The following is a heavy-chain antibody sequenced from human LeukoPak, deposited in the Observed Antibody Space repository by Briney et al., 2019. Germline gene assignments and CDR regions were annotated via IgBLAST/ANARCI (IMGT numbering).Heavy chain of an antibody. V-gene: IGHV3-23*01. CDR1: GFTFSVYA. CDR3: AKDLNWGGR. Sequence: GGSLRLSCAASGFTFSVYAMTWVRQAPGKGLEWVSGISGSGGSTYYADSVKGRFTISRDNSKNTLYLQMNSLRAEDTAVYYCAKDLNWGGRWGQGTLVTVSS. CDR2: ISGSGGST. J-gene: IGHJ4*02. D-gene: IGHD7-27*01.